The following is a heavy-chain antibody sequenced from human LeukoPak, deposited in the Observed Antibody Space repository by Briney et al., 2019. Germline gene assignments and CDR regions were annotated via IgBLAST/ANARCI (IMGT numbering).Heavy chain of an antibody. Sequence: SETLSLTCTVSGGSITLYYWTWIRQPAGKGLEWIGRIHNSGTTNYNPSLKSRVTLSLDTSKNQFSLKMTSVTAADTAVYYCVRDSRANYFDYWGQGIRVTVSS. CDR2: IHNSGTT. V-gene: IGHV4-4*07. CDR3: VRDSRANYFDY. J-gene: IGHJ4*02. CDR1: GGSITLYY.